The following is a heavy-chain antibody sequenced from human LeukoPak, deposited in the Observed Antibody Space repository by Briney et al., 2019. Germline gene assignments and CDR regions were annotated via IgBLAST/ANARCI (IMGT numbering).Heavy chain of an antibody. Sequence: SETLSLTCTVSGGSISSYYWSWLRQPPGKGLEWIGYIYYSGSTNYNPSLKSRVTISVDTSKNQFSLKLSSVTAADTAVYYCASSYGSGSQRWYYFDYWGQGTLVTVSS. CDR3: ASSYGSGSQRWYYFDY. J-gene: IGHJ4*02. D-gene: IGHD3-10*01. V-gene: IGHV4-59*01. CDR1: GGSISSYY. CDR2: IYYSGST.